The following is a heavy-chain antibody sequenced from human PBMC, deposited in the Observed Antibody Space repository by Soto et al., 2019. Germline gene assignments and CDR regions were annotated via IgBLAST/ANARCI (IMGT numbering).Heavy chain of an antibody. CDR2: IYKSATT. V-gene: IGHV4-30-4*01. CDR1: GDSISNLDYF. D-gene: IGHD7-27*01. J-gene: IGHJ5*01. CDR3: ARGRYCLTGRCFPNWFDS. Sequence: SETLSLTCSVSGDSISNLDYFWSWIRQPPGQALEYIGYIYKSATTYYNPSFESRVAISVDTSKSQFSLNVTSVTAADTAVYFCARGRYCLTGRCFPNWFDSWGQGALVTVSS.